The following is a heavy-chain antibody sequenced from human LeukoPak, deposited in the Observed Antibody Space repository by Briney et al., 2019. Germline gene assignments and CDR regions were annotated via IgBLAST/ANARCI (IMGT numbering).Heavy chain of an antibody. CDR1: GFTFSNHA. CDR3: AKEYSGSFSPFPSYFDY. J-gene: IGHJ4*02. Sequence: GGSLRLSCAASGFTFSNHAMNWVRQAPGKGLEWVSAISGSGYKTFYADSVKGRFTISRDNSKNTLYLQVNSLRAEDTAVYYCAKEYSGSFSPFPSYFDYWGQGTLVTVSS. D-gene: IGHD1-26*01. V-gene: IGHV3-23*01. CDR2: ISGSGYKT.